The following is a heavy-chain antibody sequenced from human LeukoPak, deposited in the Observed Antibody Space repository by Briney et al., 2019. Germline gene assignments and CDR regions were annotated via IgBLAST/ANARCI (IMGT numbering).Heavy chain of an antibody. V-gene: IGHV3-21*01. CDR1: GFTFSSNS. Sequence: GGSLRLFCAVSGFTFSSNSMNWVRQAPGKGLEWVSSIIGSSSYTYYADSVKGRFTISRDNAKNSLYLQMSSLRAEDTAVYYCARDLREWLRAFDIWGQGTMVTVSS. J-gene: IGHJ3*02. CDR2: IIGSSSYT. D-gene: IGHD5-12*01. CDR3: ARDLREWLRAFDI.